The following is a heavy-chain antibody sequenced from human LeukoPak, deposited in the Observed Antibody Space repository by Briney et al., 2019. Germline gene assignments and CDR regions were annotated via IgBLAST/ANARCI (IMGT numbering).Heavy chain of an antibody. Sequence: GGSLRLSCAASGFTFSSYAMHWVRQAPGKGLEWVAVISYDGSNKYYADSVKGRFTISRDNSKNTLYLQMNSLRAEDTAVYYCARERFGELLSDFDYWGQGTLVTVYS. D-gene: IGHD3-16*01. CDR3: ARERFGELLSDFDY. CDR1: GFTFSSYA. J-gene: IGHJ4*02. CDR2: ISYDGSNK. V-gene: IGHV3-30-3*01.